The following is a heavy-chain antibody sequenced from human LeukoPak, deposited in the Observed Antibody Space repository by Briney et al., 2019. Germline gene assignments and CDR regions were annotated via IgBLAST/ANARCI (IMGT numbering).Heavy chain of an antibody. CDR2: IYHSGST. J-gene: IGHJ6*03. V-gene: IGHV4-38-2*01. Sequence: PSETLSLTCAVSGYSISSGYYWGGIRQPPGKGLEWIGSIYHSGSTYYNPFLKSRVTISVDTSKNQFSLKLSSVTAADTAVYYYARGYSSSWTTYYYYYMDVWGKGTTVTVSS. D-gene: IGHD6-13*01. CDR3: ARGYSSSWTTYYYYYMDV. CDR1: GYSISSGYY.